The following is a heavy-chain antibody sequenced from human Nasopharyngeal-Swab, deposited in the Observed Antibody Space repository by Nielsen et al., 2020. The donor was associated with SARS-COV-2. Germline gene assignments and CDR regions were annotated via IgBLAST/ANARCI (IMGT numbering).Heavy chain of an antibody. J-gene: IGHJ6*02. V-gene: IGHV4-30-4*01. Sequence: RQALGKGLEWIGYIYYSGSTYYNPSLKSRVTISVDMSKNQFSLKLSSVTAADTAVYYCARDSGVAGTKYYYYGMDVWGQGTTVTVSS. CDR2: IYYSGST. CDR3: ARDSGVAGTKYYYYGMDV. D-gene: IGHD6-19*01.